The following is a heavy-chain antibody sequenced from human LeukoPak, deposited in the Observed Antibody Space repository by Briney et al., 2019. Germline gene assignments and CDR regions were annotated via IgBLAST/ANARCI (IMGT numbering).Heavy chain of an antibody. Sequence: GASVKVSCKASGYTFTSYDINWVRQATGQGLEWMGWMNPNSGNTGYAQKLQGRVTMTTDTSTSTAYMELRSLRSDDTAVYYCARSSVTIGDWFDPWGQGTLVTVSS. V-gene: IGHV1-8*01. CDR1: GYTFTSYD. CDR3: ARSSVTIGDWFDP. D-gene: IGHD3-22*01. CDR2: MNPNSGNT. J-gene: IGHJ5*02.